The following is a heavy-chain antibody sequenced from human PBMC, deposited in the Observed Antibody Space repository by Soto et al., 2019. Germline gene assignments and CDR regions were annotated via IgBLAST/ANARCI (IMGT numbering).Heavy chain of an antibody. D-gene: IGHD2-2*01. J-gene: IGHJ5*02. V-gene: IGHV4-4*02. CDR2: IFNSGAT. CDR1: GGSISSTNW. CDR3: ARKYPNPPYCSSTSCPPTRNWFDP. Sequence: SETLSLTCSVSGGSISSTNWWSLVRHPPAKALEWPGAIFNSGATNYNPSLKIRVTISVDKSKNHFSLKLSSVTAADTAVYYCARKYPNPPYCSSTSCPPTRNWFDPWGQGNLVTGSS.